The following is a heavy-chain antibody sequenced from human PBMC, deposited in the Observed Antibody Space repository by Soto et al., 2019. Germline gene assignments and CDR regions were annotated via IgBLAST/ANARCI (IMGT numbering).Heavy chain of an antibody. V-gene: IGHV4-31*01. CDR2: IYFSGST. CDR3: ARDSHAQQPHQRGGGGYMDV. D-gene: IGHD6-13*01. Sequence: QLQLQESGPGLVKPSQTLSLTCAVSGWSISNDVYYWSWIRQHPGKGLEWIGSIYFSGSTYYHPSLTCLFIISVATPKKQFSLKLSSVTAADTAVYYWARDSHAQQPHQRGGGGYMDVWGQGTTVTFSS. CDR1: GWSISNDVYY. J-gene: IGHJ6*03.